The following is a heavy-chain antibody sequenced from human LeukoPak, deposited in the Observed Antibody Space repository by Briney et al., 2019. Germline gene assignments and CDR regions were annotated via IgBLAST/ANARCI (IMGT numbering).Heavy chain of an antibody. J-gene: IGHJ3*02. V-gene: IGHV1-69*04. Sequence: ASVKVSCKASGGTFSSYAISWVRQAPGQGLEWMGRIIPILGIANYAQKFQGRVTITADKSTSTAYMELSSLRSEDTAVYYCARVSMIVVVIHAFDIWGQGTMVTVSS. CDR2: IIPILGIA. CDR1: GGTFSSYA. CDR3: ARVSMIVVVIHAFDI. D-gene: IGHD3-22*01.